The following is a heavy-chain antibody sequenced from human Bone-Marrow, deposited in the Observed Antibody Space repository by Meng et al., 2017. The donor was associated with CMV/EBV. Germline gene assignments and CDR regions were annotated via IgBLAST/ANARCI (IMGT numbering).Heavy chain of an antibody. V-gene: IGHV3-48*04. J-gene: IGHJ6*02. CDR3: ARELGCSSTSCLNYYYYGMDV. CDR1: GFTFSSYS. D-gene: IGHD2-2*01. CDR2: ISSSGSTI. Sequence: GESLKISCAASGFTFSSYSMNRVRQAPGKGLEWVSYISSSGSTIYYADSVKGRFTISRDNAKNSLYLQMNSLRAEDTAVYYCARELGCSSTSCLNYYYYGMDVWGQGTTVTVSS.